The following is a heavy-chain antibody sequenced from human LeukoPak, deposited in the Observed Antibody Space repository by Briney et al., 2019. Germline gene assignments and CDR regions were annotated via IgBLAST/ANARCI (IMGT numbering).Heavy chain of an antibody. CDR2: IYYSGST. J-gene: IGHJ4*02. Sequence: SETLSLTCTVSGGSISSYYWSWIRQLPGKGLEWIGYIYYSGSTNYNPSLKSRVTISVDTSKNQFSLKLSSVTAADTAVYYCAVSSSWPYFDYWGQGTLVTVSS. V-gene: IGHV4-59*01. CDR1: GGSISSYY. D-gene: IGHD6-13*01. CDR3: AVSSSWPYFDY.